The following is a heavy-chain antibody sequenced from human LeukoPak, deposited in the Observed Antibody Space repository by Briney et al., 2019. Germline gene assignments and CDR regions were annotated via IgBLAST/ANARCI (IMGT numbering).Heavy chain of an antibody. CDR2: ISGNAGTT. CDR1: GFTFGGYA. J-gene: IGHJ4*02. Sequence: GGSLRLSCAASGFTFGGYAMTWVRQAPGKGLEWLSLISGNAGTTYQPDSVKGRFTVSRDNSKNTLYLQMNSLRAEDTAVYYCAKVGMVGFTYYFDSWGQGTLVTVSS. CDR3: AKVGMVGFTYYFDS. D-gene: IGHD1-26*01. V-gene: IGHV3-23*01.